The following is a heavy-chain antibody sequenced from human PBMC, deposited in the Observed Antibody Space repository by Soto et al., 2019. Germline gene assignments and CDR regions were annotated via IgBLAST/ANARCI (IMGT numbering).Heavy chain of an antibody. CDR3: VRQWLVFWPLDH. Sequence: EVHLVQSGGGLVQPGGSLKLSCAASGFIFSGSAMHWVRQASGKGLEWVGRIGRKAMHYATEYGASVEGRFTISRDDSNNTSFLLMNSLKSEDTAVYFCVRQWLVFWPLDHWGQGTLVTVSS. CDR1: GFIFSGSA. CDR2: IGRKAMHYAT. J-gene: IGHJ4*02. V-gene: IGHV3-73*02. D-gene: IGHD6-19*01.